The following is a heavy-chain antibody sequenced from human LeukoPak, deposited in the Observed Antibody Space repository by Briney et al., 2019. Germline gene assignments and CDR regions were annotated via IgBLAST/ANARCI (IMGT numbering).Heavy chain of an antibody. CDR1: GGTFISYA. Sequence: SVKVSCKASGGTFISYAISWVRQAPGQGLEWMGGIIPIFGTANYAQKFQGRVTITADESTSTAYMELSSLRSEDTAVYYCARENYYYYYMDVWGKGTTVTVSS. CDR2: IIPIFGTA. V-gene: IGHV1-69*01. CDR3: ARENYYYYYMDV. J-gene: IGHJ6*03.